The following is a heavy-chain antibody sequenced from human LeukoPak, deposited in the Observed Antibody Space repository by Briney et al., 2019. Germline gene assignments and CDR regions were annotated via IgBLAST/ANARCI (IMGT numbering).Heavy chain of an antibody. CDR2: ISGSGGST. D-gene: IGHD3-22*01. Sequence: GGSLRLSCAASGFTFSSYAMSWVRQAPGKGLEWVSAISGSGGSTYYADSVKGRFTISRDNSKNTLYLQMNSLRAEDTAVYYCAKDLRGSGYFYYFDYWGQGTLVTVSS. CDR1: GFTFSSYA. CDR3: AKDLRGSGYFYYFDY. J-gene: IGHJ4*02. V-gene: IGHV3-23*01.